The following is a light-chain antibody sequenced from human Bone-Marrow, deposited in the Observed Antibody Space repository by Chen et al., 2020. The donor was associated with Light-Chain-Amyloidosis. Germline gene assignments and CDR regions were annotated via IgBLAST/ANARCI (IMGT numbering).Light chain of an antibody. V-gene: IGLV3-21*02. CDR2: DDS. CDR1: NIGSTS. J-gene: IGLJ3*02. Sequence: SYVLTQPSSVSVAPGQTATIACGGNNIGSTSVHWYQQTPGQAPLLVVYDDSDRPSGIPERLSGSNSGNTASLTICRVEAGDEADYYCQVWDGSSDRPVFGGGTKLTVL. CDR3: QVWDGSSDRPV.